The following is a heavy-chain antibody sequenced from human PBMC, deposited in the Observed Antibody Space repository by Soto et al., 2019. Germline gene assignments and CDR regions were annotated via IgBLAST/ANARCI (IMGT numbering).Heavy chain of an antibody. J-gene: IGHJ4*02. CDR3: ARGPLWAAMVTLDY. D-gene: IGHD5-18*01. V-gene: IGHV1-3*01. CDR2: INAGNGNT. CDR1: GYTFTSYA. Sequence: ASVKVSCKASGYTFTSYAMHWVRQAPGQRLEWMGWINAGNGNTKYSQKFQGRVTITRDTSASTAYMELSSLRSEDTAVYYCARGPLWAAMVTLDYWGQGTLVTVSS.